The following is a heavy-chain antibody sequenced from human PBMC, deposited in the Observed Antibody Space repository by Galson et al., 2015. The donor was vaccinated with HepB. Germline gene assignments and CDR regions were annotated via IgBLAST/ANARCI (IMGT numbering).Heavy chain of an antibody. D-gene: IGHD3-22*01. J-gene: IGHJ4*01. V-gene: IGHV3-30*02. CDR1: GFTFSSYG. CDR2: IRYDGSNK. CDR3: AKVPEGDYYDSSGYPDY. Sequence: LRLSCAASGFTFSSYGMHWVRQAPGKGLEWVAFIRYDGSNKYYADSVKGRFTISRDNSKNTLYLQMNSLRAEDTAVYYCAKVPEGDYYDSSGYPDYWGQGTLVTVSS.